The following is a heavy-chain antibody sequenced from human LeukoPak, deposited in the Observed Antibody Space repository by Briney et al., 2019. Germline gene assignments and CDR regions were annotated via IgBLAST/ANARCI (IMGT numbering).Heavy chain of an antibody. V-gene: IGHV4-59*01. J-gene: IGHJ4*02. D-gene: IGHD6-19*01. CDR2: IYYSGST. Sequence: SETLSLTCAVYGGSFSGYYWSWIRQPPGRGLEWIGYIYYSGSTNYNPSLKSRVTISVDTSKNQFSLKLSSVTAADTAVYYCARGPLWLVDWGQGTLVTVSS. CDR3: ARGPLWLVD. CDR1: GGSFSGYY.